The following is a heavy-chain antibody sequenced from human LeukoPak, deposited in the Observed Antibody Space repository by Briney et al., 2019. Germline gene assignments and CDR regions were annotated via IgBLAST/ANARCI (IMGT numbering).Heavy chain of an antibody. J-gene: IGHJ4*02. D-gene: IGHD2-21*02. CDR2: INHSGST. CDR3: ARGGFYCGGDCYVDY. V-gene: IGHV4-34*01. Sequence: SETLSLTCAVYGGSFSPYYWSWIRQPPGKGLEWIGEINHSGSTNYNPSLKRRVSISVDTSKDQFSLTLSSVTAADTAVYYCARGGFYCGGDCYVDYWGQGTLVTVSS. CDR1: GGSFSPYY.